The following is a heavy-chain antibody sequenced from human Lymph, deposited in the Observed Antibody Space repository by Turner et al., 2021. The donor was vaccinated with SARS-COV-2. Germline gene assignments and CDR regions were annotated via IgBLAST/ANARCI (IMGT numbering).Heavy chain of an antibody. CDR3: ARSRDLQSMVRGVDPFDY. J-gene: IGHJ4*02. Sequence: QVQLVQSGAEVTKPGASVQVSCKASGYTFTGYYMHWVRQAPGQGLECMGRINPNSGGTNDAQKFQGRVTMTRDTSISTAYMELSRLRSDDTAVYYCARSRDLQSMVRGVDPFDYWGQGTLVTVSS. D-gene: IGHD3-10*01. V-gene: IGHV1-2*02. CDR2: INPNSGGT. CDR1: GYTFTGYY.